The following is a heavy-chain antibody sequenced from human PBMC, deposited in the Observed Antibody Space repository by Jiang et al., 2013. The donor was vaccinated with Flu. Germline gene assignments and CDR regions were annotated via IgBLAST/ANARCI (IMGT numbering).Heavy chain of an antibody. D-gene: IGHD3-22*01. J-gene: IGHJ4*02. CDR2: IYYSGST. V-gene: IGHV4-39*01. Sequence: PGLVKPSETLSLTCTVSGGSISSSSYYWGWIRQPPGKGLEWIGSIYYSGSTYYNPSLKSRVTISVDTSKNQFSLKLSSVTAADTAVYYCARYYYDSSGYSTYLDYWGQGTLVTVSS. CDR3: ARYYYDSSGYSTYLDY. CDR1: GGSISSSSYY.